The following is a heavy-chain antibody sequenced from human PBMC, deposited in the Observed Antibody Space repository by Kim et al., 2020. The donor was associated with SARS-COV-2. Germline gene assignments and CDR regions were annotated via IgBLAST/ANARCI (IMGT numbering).Heavy chain of an antibody. CDR2: ISSTSDHI. J-gene: IGHJ6*02. CDR1: GFTFSAYR. Sequence: GGSLRLSCAASGFTFSAYRMNWVRQAPGKGLEWVSTISSTSDHIYYADSVKGRFTISRDNAKNSLYLQMNSLRAEDTAVYYCARDNGGYDLHYYGMDAWGQGNTVTVSS. D-gene: IGHD5-12*01. CDR3: ARDNGGYDLHYYGMDA. V-gene: IGHV3-21*01.